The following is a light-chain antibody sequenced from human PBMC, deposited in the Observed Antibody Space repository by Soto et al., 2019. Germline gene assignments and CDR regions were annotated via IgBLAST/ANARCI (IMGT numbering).Light chain of an antibody. CDR2: QAS. CDR1: QSIGPW. J-gene: IGKJ1*01. V-gene: IGKV1-5*03. CDR3: QQYKSYSRT. Sequence: DLQMTQSPSTLSASGGDRVTSTCRASQSIGPWLAWYLLKPGQAPKILFYQASSLQSGVPSRFSGRGSGTEFTLTISSLQPDDLATYSFQQYKSYSRTFGQGNKVEIK.